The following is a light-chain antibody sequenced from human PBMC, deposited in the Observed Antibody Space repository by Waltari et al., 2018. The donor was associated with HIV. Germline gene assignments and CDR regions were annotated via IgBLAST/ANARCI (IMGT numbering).Light chain of an antibody. Sequence: QSALTQPPSASGSPGQSVTISCTETSSAVGGYKYVSWYQQPPGKAPKPLIYKVARRPSGVPDRFSGSKSGYTASLSVSGLQAEDEADYYCSSYAGGNSWVFGGGTKLTVL. V-gene: IGLV2-8*01. CDR3: SSYAGGNSWV. CDR1: SSAVGGYKY. CDR2: KVA. J-gene: IGLJ3*02.